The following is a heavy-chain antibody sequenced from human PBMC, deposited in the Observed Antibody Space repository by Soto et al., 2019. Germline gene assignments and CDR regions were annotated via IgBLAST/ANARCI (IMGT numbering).Heavy chain of an antibody. CDR3: ARDLTIFGVVPPRFDP. CDR2: INAGNGNT. D-gene: IGHD3-3*01. V-gene: IGHV1-3*01. Sequence: ASVKVSCKASGYTFTSYGISWVRQAPGQRLEWMGWINAGNGNTKYSQKFQGRVTITRDTSASTAYMELSSLRSEDTAVYYCARDLTIFGVVPPRFDPWGQGTLVTVSS. J-gene: IGHJ5*02. CDR1: GYTFTSYG.